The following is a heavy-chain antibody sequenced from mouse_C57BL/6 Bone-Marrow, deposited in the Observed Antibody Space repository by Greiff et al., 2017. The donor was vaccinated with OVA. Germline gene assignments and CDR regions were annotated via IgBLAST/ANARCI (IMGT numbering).Heavy chain of an antibody. V-gene: IGHV1-81*01. CDR2: IYPRSGNT. CDR3: ARGIYYYGSSSAWFAY. D-gene: IGHD1-1*01. Sequence: VKLMESGAELARPGASVKLSCKASGYTFTSYGISWVKQRTGQGLEWIGEIYPRSGNTYYNEKFKGKATLTADKSSSTAYMELRSLTSEDSAVYFCARGIYYYGSSSAWFAYWGQGTLVTVSA. J-gene: IGHJ3*01. CDR1: GYTFTSYG.